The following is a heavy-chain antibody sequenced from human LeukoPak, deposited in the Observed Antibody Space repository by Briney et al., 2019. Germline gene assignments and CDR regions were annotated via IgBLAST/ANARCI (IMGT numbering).Heavy chain of an antibody. J-gene: IGHJ6*04. Sequence: SETLSLTCAVSGYSISCGYYWGWIRQPPGKGLEWIGSIYHSGSTYYNPSLKSRVTISVDTSKNQFSLKLSSVTAADTAVYYCARRFLLDVWGKGTTVTVSS. V-gene: IGHV4-38-2*01. CDR3: ARRFLLDV. CDR2: IYHSGST. CDR1: GYSISCGYY.